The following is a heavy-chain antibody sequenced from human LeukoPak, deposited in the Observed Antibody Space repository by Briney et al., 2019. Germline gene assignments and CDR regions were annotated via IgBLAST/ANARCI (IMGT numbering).Heavy chain of an antibody. D-gene: IGHD6-13*01. V-gene: IGHV3-30*18. J-gene: IGHJ4*02. CDR1: GFTFSSYG. Sequence: GGSLRLSCAASGFTFSSYGMHWVRQAPGKGLEWVALISYDGSNTYYTDSVKGRFTISRDNSKNTLYLQMNSLGAEDTAVYYCAKDPRRYSRTGGYFDYWGQGTLVTVSS. CDR2: ISYDGSNT. CDR3: AKDPRRYSRTGGYFDY.